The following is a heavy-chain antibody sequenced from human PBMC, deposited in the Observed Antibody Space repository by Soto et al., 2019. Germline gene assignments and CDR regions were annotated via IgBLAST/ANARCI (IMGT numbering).Heavy chain of an antibody. Sequence: GESLKISGKGSGYSFTSYWIGWVRQMPGKGLEWMGIIYPGDSDTRYSPSFQGQVTISADKSISTAYLQWSSLKASDTAMYYCARRSGYYDSSGYYLAADYGMDVWGQGTTVTVSS. CDR2: IYPGDSDT. CDR3: ARRSGYYDSSGYYLAADYGMDV. D-gene: IGHD3-22*01. CDR1: GYSFTSYW. V-gene: IGHV5-51*01. J-gene: IGHJ6*02.